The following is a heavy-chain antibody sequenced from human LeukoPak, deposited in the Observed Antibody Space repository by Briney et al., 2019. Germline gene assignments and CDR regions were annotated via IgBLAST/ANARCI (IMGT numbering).Heavy chain of an antibody. CDR2: ISSSSSHI. V-gene: IGHV3-21*01. Sequence: PGGSLRLSCAASGFTFSSYSMNWVRQAPGKGLEWVSSISSSSSHIYYADSVKGRFTISRDNAKNSLSLQMNSLRAEDTAVYYCARVTAVAGLDYWGQGTLVTVSS. D-gene: IGHD6-19*01. CDR1: GFTFSSYS. CDR3: ARVTAVAGLDY. J-gene: IGHJ4*02.